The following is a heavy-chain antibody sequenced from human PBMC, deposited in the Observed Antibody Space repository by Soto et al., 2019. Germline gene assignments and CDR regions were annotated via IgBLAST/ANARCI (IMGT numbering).Heavy chain of an antibody. J-gene: IGHJ6*03. D-gene: IGHD1-1*01. CDR2: INSDGSST. V-gene: IGHV3-74*01. CDR3: ARDRGTGTTYYYYYMDV. Sequence: GGSLRLSCAASGFTFSSYWMHWVRQAPGKGLVWVSRINSDGSSTSYADSVKGRFTISRDNAKNTLYLQMNSLRAEDTAVYYCARDRGTGTTYYYYYMDVWGQGTTVTVSS. CDR1: GFTFSSYW.